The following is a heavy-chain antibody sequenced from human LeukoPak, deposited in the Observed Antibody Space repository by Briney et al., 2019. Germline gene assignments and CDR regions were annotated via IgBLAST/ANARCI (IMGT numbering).Heavy chain of an antibody. J-gene: IGHJ5*02. D-gene: IGHD6-6*01. CDR1: GYTFTGYY. CDR2: INPNSGGT. V-gene: IGHV1-2*02. CDR3: AREYSSSPDGWFDP. Sequence: ASVKVSCKASGYTFTGYYMHWVRQAPGQGLEWMGWINPNSGGTNYAQKVQGRVTMTRDTSISTAYMELSRLRSDDTAVYYCAREYSSSPDGWFDPWGQGTLVTVSS.